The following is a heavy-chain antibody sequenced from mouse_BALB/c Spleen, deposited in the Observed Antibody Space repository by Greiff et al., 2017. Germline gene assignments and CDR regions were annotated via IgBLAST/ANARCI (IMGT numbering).Heavy chain of an antibody. CDR2: ISSGSSTI. CDR3: ARRELGNYFDY. CDR1: GFTFSSFG. J-gene: IGHJ2*01. D-gene: IGHD1-1*02. Sequence: EVQLVESGGGLVQPGGSRKLSCAASGFTFSSFGMHWVRQAPEKGLEWVAYISSGSSTIYYADTVKGRFTISRDNPKNTLFLQMTSLRSEDTAMYYCARRELGNYFDYWGQGTTLTVSS. V-gene: IGHV5-17*02.